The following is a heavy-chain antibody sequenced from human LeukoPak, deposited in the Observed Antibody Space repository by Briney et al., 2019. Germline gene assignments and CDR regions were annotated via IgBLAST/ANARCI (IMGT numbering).Heavy chain of an antibody. V-gene: IGHV3-7*01. Sequence: GGSLRLSCAASGFTFSSNWMSWVRQAPGKGLEWVANINEDGSEKYYVDSVKGRFTISRDNAKNSLYLQMNSLRAEDTAVYYCARAGGSYYGIAFDIWGQGTMVTVSS. CDR3: ARAGGSYYGIAFDI. D-gene: IGHD1-26*01. CDR1: GFTFSSNW. CDR2: INEDGSEK. J-gene: IGHJ3*02.